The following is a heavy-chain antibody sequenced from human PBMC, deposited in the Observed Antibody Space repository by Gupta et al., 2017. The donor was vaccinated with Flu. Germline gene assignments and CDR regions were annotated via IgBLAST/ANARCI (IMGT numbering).Heavy chain of an antibody. Sequence: QVQLVQSGSEVKKPGASVRVACKTSGYRFRSYGITWVRQVPGQGLEWMGWISGYNGKTNYAQRFKDKITMTIDTPTTTAYMEVSSLRSNDTAMYYCARDECSGGSCSTNSFDAWGQGTLVTVLS. CDR1: GYRFRSYG. D-gene: IGHD2-15*01. J-gene: IGHJ5*02. CDR2: ISGYNGKT. V-gene: IGHV1-18*01. CDR3: ARDECSGGSCSTNSFDA.